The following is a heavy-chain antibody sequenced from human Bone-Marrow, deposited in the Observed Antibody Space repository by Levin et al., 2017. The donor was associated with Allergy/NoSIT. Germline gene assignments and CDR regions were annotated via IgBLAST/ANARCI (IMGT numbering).Heavy chain of an antibody. J-gene: IGHJ3*01. CDR2: IHPNSGHT. CDR1: GYTFTSYE. V-gene: IGHV1-8*01. D-gene: IGHD3-3*01. CDR3: ARENYEFWSGKRIFDV. Sequence: GESLKISCRTSGYTFTSYEIHWVRQATGHGLEWMGWIHPNSGHTAYAQRLQGRVTMTMNTSLSTVYMELSGLTSADTALYYCARENYEFWSGKRIFDVWGQGTLVTVSS.